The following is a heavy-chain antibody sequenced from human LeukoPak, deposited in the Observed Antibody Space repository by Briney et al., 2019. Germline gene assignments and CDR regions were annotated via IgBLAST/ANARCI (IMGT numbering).Heavy chain of an antibody. V-gene: IGHV3-7*01. J-gene: IGHJ4*02. CDR1: GFTFTNYW. Sequence: GGSLRLSCAASGFTFTNYWMSWVRQAPGKGLDWVATIKQDGTEKYYVDSVKGRFTISRDNAKNSLYLQMNSLRAEDTAVYYCARDLEEYCSGGSCSLFDYWGQGTLVTVSS. CDR3: ARDLEEYCSGGSCSLFDY. D-gene: IGHD2-15*01. CDR2: IKQDGTEK.